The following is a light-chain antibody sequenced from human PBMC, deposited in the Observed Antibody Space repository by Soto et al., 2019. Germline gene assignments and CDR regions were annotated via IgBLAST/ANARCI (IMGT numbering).Light chain of an antibody. CDR3: XQALETPFT. Sequence: DIVMTQSPLSLPVTPGEPASISCRSSQXLXXXNXXNYLDWFLQKPGQPPQLLIYLGSNRASGVPDRFSASGSGTDFTLKISKVEAEDVGXYHCXQALETPFTFGQGTKLEIK. J-gene: IGKJ2*01. CDR1: QXLXXXNXXNY. CDR2: LGS. V-gene: IGKV2-28*01.